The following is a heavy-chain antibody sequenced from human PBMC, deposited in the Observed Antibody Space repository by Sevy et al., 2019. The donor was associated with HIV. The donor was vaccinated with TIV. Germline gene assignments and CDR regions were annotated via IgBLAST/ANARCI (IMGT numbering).Heavy chain of an antibody. Sequence: GGSLRLSCAASRFTFSTYAIHWVRQAPGKGLEWVSSIYPNGDVTFYAESVKGRFIISRDSSKNTLFLQMNSLRAEDTAVYYCAKDFCRTDNCADLFDYWGQGTLVTVSS. CDR3: AKDFCRTDNCADLFDY. CDR2: IYPNGDVT. CDR1: RFTFSTYA. J-gene: IGHJ4*02. D-gene: IGHD1-20*01. V-gene: IGHV3-23*01.